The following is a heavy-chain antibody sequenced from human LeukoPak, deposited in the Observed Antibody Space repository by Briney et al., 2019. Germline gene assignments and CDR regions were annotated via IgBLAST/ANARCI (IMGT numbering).Heavy chain of an antibody. V-gene: IGHV3-48*03. J-gene: IGHJ4*02. D-gene: IGHD5-18*01. CDR2: ISSSGDTT. Sequence: GGSLRLSCAAAGFTFSSYEMNWGRQAPGKGVEWISYISSSGDTTYYAYSVKGRFTFSRDNAKKSLSLQMSSLRAEDTAVYYCASHSTIWGQGTLVTVSS. CDR1: GFTFSSYE. CDR3: ASHSTI.